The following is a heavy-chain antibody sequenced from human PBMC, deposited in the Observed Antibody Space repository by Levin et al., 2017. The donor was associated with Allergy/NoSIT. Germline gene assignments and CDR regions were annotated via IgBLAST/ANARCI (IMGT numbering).Heavy chain of an antibody. CDR2: IGSSVSTI. J-gene: IGHJ3*01. Sequence: GESLKISCAASGFTFSDYYMSWIRQAPGKGLEWVSYIGSSVSTINYADSVKGRFTISSDNAKNSLYLQMNSLRAEDTAVYYCARGGPKRAVHLWGQGTMVTVSS. D-gene: IGHD1-1*01. CDR3: ARGGPKRAVHL. V-gene: IGHV3-11*01. CDR1: GFTFSDYY.